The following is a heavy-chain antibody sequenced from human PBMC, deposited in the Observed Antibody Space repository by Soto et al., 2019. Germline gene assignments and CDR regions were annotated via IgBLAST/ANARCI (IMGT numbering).Heavy chain of an antibody. Sequence: ASVKVSCKVSGYTLTELSMHWVRQAPGKGLEWMGGFDPEGGETIYAQKFQGRVTMTEDTSTDTAYMELSSLRSEDTAVYYCATKYCSGGRWDGAKYFDYRGDGALVTV. CDR3: ATKYCSGGRWDGAKYFDY. V-gene: IGHV1-24*01. CDR1: GYTLTELS. J-gene: IGHJ4*01. CDR2: FDPEGGET. D-gene: IGHD2-15*01.